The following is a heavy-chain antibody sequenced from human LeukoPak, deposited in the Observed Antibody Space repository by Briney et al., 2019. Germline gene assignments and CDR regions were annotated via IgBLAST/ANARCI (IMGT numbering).Heavy chain of an antibody. D-gene: IGHD3-22*01. J-gene: IGHJ3*02. CDR1: GFTFDDYA. CDR3: ATLATHDSSGYPRGAFDI. Sequence: GRSLRLSCAASGFTFDDYAMHWVRQAPGKGLAWVSGISWNSGSIGYADSVQGRFTISRDNAKNSLYLQMNSLRAEDMALHYCATLATHDSSGYPRGAFDIWGQGTMVTVSS. V-gene: IGHV3-9*03. CDR2: ISWNSGSI.